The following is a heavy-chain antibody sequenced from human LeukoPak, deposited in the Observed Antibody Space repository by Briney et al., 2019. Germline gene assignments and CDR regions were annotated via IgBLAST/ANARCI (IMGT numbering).Heavy chain of an antibody. CDR3: ARAASRIGGRFDP. V-gene: IGHV4-31*03. CDR1: GGSISSGGYY. J-gene: IGHJ5*02. D-gene: IGHD2-15*01. Sequence: SETLSLTCTVSGGSISSGGYYWSWIRQHPGKGLEWIGYIYNSGGTYYNPSLKSRVTMSVDTSKNQFSLKLTSVTVADTAVYYCARAASRIGGRFDPWGQGTLVTVSS. CDR2: IYNSGGT.